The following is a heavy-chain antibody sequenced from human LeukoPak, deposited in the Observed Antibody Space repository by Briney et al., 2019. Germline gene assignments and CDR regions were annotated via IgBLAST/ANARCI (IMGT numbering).Heavy chain of an antibody. CDR3: ARTGDKIAAAGTGTYYYYGMDV. V-gene: IGHV6-1*01. Sequence: SQTLSLTCAISGDSVSSNRAAWNWIRQSPSRGLECLGRTYYRSKWYNDYAVSVKSRITINPDTSKNQFSLHLNSVTPEDTAVYYCARTGDKIAAAGTGTYYYYGMDVWGQGTTVTDSS. D-gene: IGHD6-13*01. J-gene: IGHJ6*02. CDR1: GDSVSSNRAA. CDR2: TYYRSKWYN.